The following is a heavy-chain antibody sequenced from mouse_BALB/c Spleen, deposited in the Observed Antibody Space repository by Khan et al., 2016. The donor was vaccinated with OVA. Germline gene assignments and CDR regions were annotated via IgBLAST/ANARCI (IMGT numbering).Heavy chain of an antibody. V-gene: IGHV2-2*02. J-gene: IGHJ4*01. D-gene: IGHD4-1*01. CDR1: GFSLTNYA. CDR2: IWSGGNT. CDR3: ARRGGVGRWYAMDY. Sequence: QVQLKQSGPGLVQPSQSLSITCTVSGFSLTNYAVHWVRQSPGKGLEWLGVIWSGGNTDYDATFISRLRISQDNSKTQVFFELNSLQANDTAIDFWARRGGVGRWYAMDYWGQGTSVTVSS.